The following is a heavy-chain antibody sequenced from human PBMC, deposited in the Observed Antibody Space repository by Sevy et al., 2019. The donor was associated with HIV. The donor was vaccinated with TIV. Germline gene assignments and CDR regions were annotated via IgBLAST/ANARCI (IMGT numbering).Heavy chain of an antibody. CDR1: GFAFYDYS. J-gene: IGHJ4*02. D-gene: IGHD2-8*01. CDR3: AREGCTRPHDY. CDR2: LSFGCGKI. Sequence: GGSLRLSCAASGFAFYDYSMSWIRQAPGKGLEWVATLSFGCGKINYADSVKGRFTISRDNSKNSVYLQMDNLRVEDTARYYCAREGCTRPHDYWGQGTRVTVSS. V-gene: IGHV3-23*01.